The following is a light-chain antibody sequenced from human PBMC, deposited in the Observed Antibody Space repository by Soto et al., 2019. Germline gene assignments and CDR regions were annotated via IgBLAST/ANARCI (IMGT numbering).Light chain of an antibody. J-gene: IGKJ4*01. CDR1: QSVSSNY. V-gene: IGKV3-20*01. Sequence: EIVLTQSPGTLSLSPGERATLSCRASQSVSSNYLAWYQQKPGQAPRLLIYDVSNRATGIPDRFSGSGSGTDFTLTISRLEPEDFAVYNCQQYGSSPLTFGGGTKVEIK. CDR2: DVS. CDR3: QQYGSSPLT.